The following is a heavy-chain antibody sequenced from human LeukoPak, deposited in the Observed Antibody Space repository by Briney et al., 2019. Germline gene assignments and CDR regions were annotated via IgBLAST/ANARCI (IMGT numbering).Heavy chain of an antibody. CDR2: INHSGST. CDR1: GGSFSGYY. V-gene: IGHV4-34*01. D-gene: IGHD3-10*01. J-gene: IGHJ4*02. CDR3: ARIRYYGSGFDY. Sequence: SETLSLTCAVYGGSFSGYYWSWIRQPPGKGLEWIGEINHSGSTNYNPSLKSRVTISVDTSKNQFSLKLSSVTAADTAAYYCARIRYYGSGFDYWGQGTLVTVSS.